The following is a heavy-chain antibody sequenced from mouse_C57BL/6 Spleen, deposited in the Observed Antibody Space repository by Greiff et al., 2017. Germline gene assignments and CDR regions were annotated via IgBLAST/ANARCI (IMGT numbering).Heavy chain of an antibody. J-gene: IGHJ2*01. CDR2: IDPSDSYT. V-gene: IGHV1-50*01. D-gene: IGHD1-1*01. CDR3: RFITTVVATRDY. CDR1: GYTFTSYW. Sequence: QVQLKQPGAELVKPGASVKLSCKASGYTFTSYWMQWVKQRPGQGLEWIGEIDPSDSYTNYNQKFKGKATLTVDTSSSTAYMQLSSLTSEDSAVYYCRFITTVVATRDYWGQGTTLTVSS.